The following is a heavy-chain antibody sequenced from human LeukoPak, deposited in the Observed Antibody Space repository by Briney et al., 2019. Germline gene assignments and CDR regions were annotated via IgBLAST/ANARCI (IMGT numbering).Heavy chain of an antibody. CDR1: GGTISSYA. D-gene: IGHD4-17*01. CDR3: ARVWNTVTTGPFDL. J-gene: IGHJ2*01. CDR2: IIPIFGTA. V-gene: IGHV1-69*05. Sequence: GASVKVSCKASGGTISSYAISWVRQAPGQGLEWMGGIIPIFGTANYAQKFQGRVTITTDESTSTAYMELSSLRSEDTAVYYCARVWNTVTTGPFDLWGRGTLVTVSS.